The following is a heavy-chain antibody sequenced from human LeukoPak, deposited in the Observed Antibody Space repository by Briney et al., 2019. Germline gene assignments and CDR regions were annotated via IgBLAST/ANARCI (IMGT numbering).Heavy chain of an antibody. J-gene: IGHJ2*01. CDR1: GYSFTRKW. CDR2: IYPGDSDT. CDR3: ARRVVNNRNWYFDL. Sequence: GESLKISCKGSGYSFTRKWIGWVRQMPGKGLEWMAIIYPGDSDTRYSPPFQGQVTISADKSINTAYLQWSSLKASDTAMYYCARRVVNNRNWYFDLWGRGTLVTVSS. D-gene: IGHD4-23*01. V-gene: IGHV5-51*01.